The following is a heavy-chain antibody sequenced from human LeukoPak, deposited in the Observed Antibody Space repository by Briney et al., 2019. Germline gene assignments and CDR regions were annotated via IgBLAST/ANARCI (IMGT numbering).Heavy chain of an antibody. J-gene: IGHJ6*02. CDR3: ATYTHWVAGDV. CDR1: GFTFSDSW. CDR2: MNQDGSAK. Sequence: GGSLRLSCAASGFTFSDSWMSWVRQAPGKGLEWVANMNQDGSAKGYVDSVKGRFTISRDNARNSLYLQMSSPRPEDTAVYYCATYTHWVAGDVWGQGTTVTVSS. D-gene: IGHD3-16*01. V-gene: IGHV3-7*01.